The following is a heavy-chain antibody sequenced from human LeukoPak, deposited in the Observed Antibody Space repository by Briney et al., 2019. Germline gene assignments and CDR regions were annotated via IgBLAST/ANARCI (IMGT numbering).Heavy chain of an antibody. V-gene: IGHV3-15*01. J-gene: IGHJ4*02. D-gene: IGHD5-12*01. CDR3: AKVKDIVATIPDFDY. CDR1: GFSFNGAW. Sequence: GGSLRLSCAASGFSFNGAWMNWVRQVPGKGLEWVGRIKSKTDGGATDYAASVKGRFTISRDDSKSMLYLQMNSLKTEDTAVYYCAKVKDIVATIPDFDYWGQGTLVTVSS. CDR2: IKSKTDGGAT.